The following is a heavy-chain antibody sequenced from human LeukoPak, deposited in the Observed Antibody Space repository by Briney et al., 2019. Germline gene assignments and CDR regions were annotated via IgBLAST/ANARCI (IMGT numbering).Heavy chain of an antibody. CDR1: GFSVSNNY. CDR3: ARVRFVEFFDY. Sequence: GGSLRLSCAASGFSVSNNYMSWVRQAPGKGLEWISVIYGEGSGGSTYYAESMKGRFTISRDNSKNTVYLQMNSLRAEDTAVYFCARVRFVEFFDYWGQGTLVTVSS. J-gene: IGHJ4*02. V-gene: IGHV3-53*01. CDR2: IYGEGSGGST. D-gene: IGHD3-3*01.